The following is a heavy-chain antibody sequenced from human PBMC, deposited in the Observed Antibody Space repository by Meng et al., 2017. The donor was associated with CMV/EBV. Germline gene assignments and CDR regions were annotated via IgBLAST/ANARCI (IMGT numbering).Heavy chain of an antibody. CDR1: GGTFSSYA. D-gene: IGHD6-13*01. CDR2: IIPIFGTA. J-gene: IGHJ3*02. Sequence: SVKVSCKASGGTFSSYAISWVRQAPGQGLEWMGGIIPIFGTANYAQKFQGRVTIITDESTSTAYMELSSLRSEDTAVYYCASFGGSSWDDSGWMNAFDIWGQGTMVTVSS. CDR3: ASFGGSSWDDSGWMNAFDI. V-gene: IGHV1-69*05.